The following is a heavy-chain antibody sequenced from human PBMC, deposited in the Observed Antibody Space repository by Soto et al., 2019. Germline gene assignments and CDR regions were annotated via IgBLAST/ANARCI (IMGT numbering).Heavy chain of an antibody. CDR3: AGRYCTNGVCLELGYDAFDI. D-gene: IGHD2-8*01. Sequence: ASETLSLTCTVSGGSISSYYWSWIRQPPGKGLEWIGYIYYSGSTNYNPSLKSRVTISVDTSKNQFSLKLSSVTAADTAVYYCAGRYCTNGVCLELGYDAFDIWGQGTMVTVSS. J-gene: IGHJ3*02. CDR2: IYYSGST. V-gene: IGHV4-59*01. CDR1: GGSISSYY.